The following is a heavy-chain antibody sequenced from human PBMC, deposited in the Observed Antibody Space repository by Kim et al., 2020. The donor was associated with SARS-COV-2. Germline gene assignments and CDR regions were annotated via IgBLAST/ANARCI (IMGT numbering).Heavy chain of an antibody. CDR1: GFTFSSYA. J-gene: IGHJ2*01. V-gene: IGHV3-23*01. CDR3: AKELLHMVRGVIITPNWYFDL. D-gene: IGHD3-10*01. CDR2: ISGSGGST. Sequence: GGSLRLSCAASGFTFSSYAMSWVRQAPGKGLEWVSAISGSGGSTYYADSVKGRFTISRDNSKNTLYLQMNSLRAEDTAVYYCAKELLHMVRGVIITPNWYFDLWGRGTLVTVSS.